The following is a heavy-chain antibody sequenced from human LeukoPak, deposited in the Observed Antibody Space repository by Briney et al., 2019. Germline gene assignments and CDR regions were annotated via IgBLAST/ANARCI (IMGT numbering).Heavy chain of an antibody. J-gene: IGHJ4*02. CDR3: AREHLGVAAADY. CDR1: GFTSITYG. D-gene: IGHD6-19*01. Sequence: GGSLRLSCEGSGFTSITYGMSWVRQAPGKGLEWVSTLGGGDAGIYYADSVYDRFTISRDNAKTSLYLQMNSLRAEDTAVYYCAREHLGVAAADYWGQGTLVTVSS. CDR2: LGGGDAGI. V-gene: IGHV3-23*01.